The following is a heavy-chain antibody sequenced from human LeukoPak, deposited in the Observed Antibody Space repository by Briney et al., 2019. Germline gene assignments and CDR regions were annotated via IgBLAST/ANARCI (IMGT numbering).Heavy chain of an antibody. V-gene: IGHV3-30*18. Sequence: GTSLRLSCEGTGFAFSRYGMHWVRHAPGKGLEWVAVVAFDGSIRRYAESFKGRFTVSRDNSKNTLFLQMDSLRLEDTAIYYCAKEPIEESGRNAFPVWGQGTMVRVSS. J-gene: IGHJ3*01. D-gene: IGHD6-19*01. CDR3: AKEPIEESGRNAFPV. CDR2: VAFDGSIR. CDR1: GFAFSRYG.